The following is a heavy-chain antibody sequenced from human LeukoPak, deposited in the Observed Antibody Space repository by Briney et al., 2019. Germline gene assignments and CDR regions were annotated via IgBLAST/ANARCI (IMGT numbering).Heavy chain of an antibody. CDR1: GDSVSSNSAA. D-gene: IGHD3-22*01. CDR2: TYYRSKWYN. CDR3: ARDYDSSGYNYFDY. Sequence: SQTLSLTCAISGDSVSSNSAAWNWIRQSPSRGLEWLGKTYYRSKWYNDYAVSVKSRITINTDTSKNQFSLKLSSVTAADTAVYYCARDYDSSGYNYFDYWGQGTLVTVSS. J-gene: IGHJ4*02. V-gene: IGHV6-1*01.